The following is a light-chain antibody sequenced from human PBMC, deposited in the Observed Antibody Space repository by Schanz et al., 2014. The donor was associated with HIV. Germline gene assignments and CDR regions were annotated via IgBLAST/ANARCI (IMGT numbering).Light chain of an antibody. CDR2: EVS. CDR1: SSDVGGYYY. V-gene: IGLV2-8*01. Sequence: QSALTQPPSASGSPGQSVNISCTGTSSDVGGYYYVSWYQQHPGKAPKLMIYEVSKRPSGVPDRFSGSKSGNTAYLAISGLRAEDEADYYCSAWDDSRRGQVVFGGGTKLTVL. J-gene: IGLJ2*01. CDR3: SAWDDSRRGQVV.